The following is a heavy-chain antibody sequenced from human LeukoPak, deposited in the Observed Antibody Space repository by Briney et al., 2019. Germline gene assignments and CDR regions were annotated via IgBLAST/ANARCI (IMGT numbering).Heavy chain of an antibody. CDR3: ARHVSVTMVRGVIIDY. V-gene: IGHV4-39*01. CDR2: IYYSGST. CDR1: GGSISSSSYY. D-gene: IGHD3-10*01. Sequence: PSETLSLTCSVSGGSISSSSYYRGWIRQPPGKGLEWIGSIYYSGSTYYNPSLKSRATMSLDTSKNQFFMKLSSVTAADSACEFCARHVSVTMVRGVIIDYWGQGTLVTVSS. J-gene: IGHJ4*02.